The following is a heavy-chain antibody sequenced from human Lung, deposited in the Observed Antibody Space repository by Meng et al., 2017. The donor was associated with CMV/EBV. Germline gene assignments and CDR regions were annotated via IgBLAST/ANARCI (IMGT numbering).Heavy chain of an antibody. J-gene: IGHJ4*01. Sequence: VQLVQSGAEVKRPGAAVKISCQASGYSFSGFYLNWARRAPGHGLEWLGRVNPISDDTHLAQKFEGRITVTRGATINTAFMELTRLRPDDTAVYYCAKSSDNGWSSWGPGTLVTVSS. CDR3: AKSSDNGWSS. V-gene: IGHV1-2*06. CDR2: VNPISDDT. D-gene: IGHD6-19*01. CDR1: GYSFSGFY.